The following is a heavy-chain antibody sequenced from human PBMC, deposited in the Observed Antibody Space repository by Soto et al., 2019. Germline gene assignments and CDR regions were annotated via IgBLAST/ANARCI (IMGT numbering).Heavy chain of an antibody. Sequence: QVQLQESGPGLVKPSQTLSLTCTVSGGSISSGGYYWSWIRQHPGKGLEWIGYIYYSGSTYYNPSLKSRVTISVDPSKNQFSLKLSSVTAADTAVYYCARDKGSSSSGGDYYYGMDVWGQGTTVTVSS. CDR1: GGSISSGGYY. V-gene: IGHV4-31*03. J-gene: IGHJ6*02. D-gene: IGHD6-6*01. CDR2: IYYSGST. CDR3: ARDKGSSSSGGDYYYGMDV.